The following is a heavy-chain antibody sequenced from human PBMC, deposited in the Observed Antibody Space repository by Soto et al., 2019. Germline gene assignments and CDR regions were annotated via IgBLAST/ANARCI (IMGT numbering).Heavy chain of an antibody. CDR1: GFNLRYYY. J-gene: IGHJ4*02. D-gene: IGHD3-16*01. Sequence: PGGSLRLSCAASGFNLRYYYMTWIRQAPGKGLELLSYINPGGDVIKYVDSVKGRFTIPRDNAKNSLYLHMNSLRGEDTAVYYCTRDPRITDFWGQGTLVTVSS. V-gene: IGHV3-11*01. CDR3: TRDPRITDF. CDR2: INPGGDVI.